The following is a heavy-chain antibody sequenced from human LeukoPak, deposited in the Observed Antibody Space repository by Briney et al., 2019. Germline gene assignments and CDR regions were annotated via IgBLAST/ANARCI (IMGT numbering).Heavy chain of an antibody. D-gene: IGHD3-22*01. J-gene: IGHJ4*02. CDR3: ASLYDSSGYYYVRPFDY. CDR1: GGTFSSYA. CDR2: IIPIFGTA. Sequence: ASVKVSCKASGGTFSSYAISWVRQAPGQGLDWMGGIIPIFGTANYAQKFQGRVTITTDESTSTAYMELSSLRSEDTAVYYCASLYDSSGYYYVRPFDYWGQGTLVTVSS. V-gene: IGHV1-69*05.